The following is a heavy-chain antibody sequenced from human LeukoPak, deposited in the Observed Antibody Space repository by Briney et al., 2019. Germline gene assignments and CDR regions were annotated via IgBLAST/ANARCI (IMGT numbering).Heavy chain of an antibody. Sequence: ASVKVSCKASGYTFTGYYMHWVRQAPGQGLEWMGRINPNSGGTNYAQKFQGRVTMTRDTSISTAYMELSRLRSDDTAVYYCARGGTGKFSPQQRGTVRNWGQGTLVTVSS. CDR2: INPNSGGT. CDR1: GYTFTGYY. CDR3: ARGGTGKFSPQQRGTVRN. V-gene: IGHV1-2*06. J-gene: IGHJ4*02. D-gene: IGHD4-11*01.